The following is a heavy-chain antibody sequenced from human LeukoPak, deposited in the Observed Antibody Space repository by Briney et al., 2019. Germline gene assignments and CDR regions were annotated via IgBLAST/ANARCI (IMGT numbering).Heavy chain of an antibody. CDR1: GGPFSGYY. V-gene: IGHV4-34*01. Sequence: SETLSLTCAVYGGPFSGYYWSWIRQPPGKGLEWIGEINHSGSTNYNPSLKSRVTISVDTSKNQFSLKLSSVTAADTAVYYCARGARSYGDYEDNWFDPWGQGTLVTVSS. D-gene: IGHD4-17*01. CDR3: ARGARSYGDYEDNWFDP. J-gene: IGHJ5*02. CDR2: INHSGST.